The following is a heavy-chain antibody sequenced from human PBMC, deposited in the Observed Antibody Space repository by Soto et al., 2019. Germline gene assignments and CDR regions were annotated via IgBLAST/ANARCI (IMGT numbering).Heavy chain of an antibody. CDR3: ARDQSLYGDFLAY. CDR1: GGSISSSNW. Sequence: SETLSLTCAVSGGSISSSNWWSWVRQPPGKGLEWIGEIYHSGSTNYNPSLKSRVTISVDKSKNQFSLKLSSVTAADTAVYYCARDQSLYGDFLAYWGQGTLVTVSS. CDR2: IYHSGST. V-gene: IGHV4-4*02. D-gene: IGHD4-17*01. J-gene: IGHJ4*02.